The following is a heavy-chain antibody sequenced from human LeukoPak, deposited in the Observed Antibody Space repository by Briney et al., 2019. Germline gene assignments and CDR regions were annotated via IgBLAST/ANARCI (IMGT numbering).Heavy chain of an antibody. D-gene: IGHD4-17*01. V-gene: IGHV4-59*08. J-gene: IGHJ4*02. CDR2: IYYSGST. Sequence: PSETLSLTCTVSGGSISSYNWSWIRQPPGKGLEWIGYIYYSGSTNYNPSLKSRVTISVDTSKNQFSLKLSSVTAADTAVYYCARLQPRTTVTSYYFDYWGQGTLVTVSS. CDR1: GGSISSYN. CDR3: ARLQPRTTVTSYYFDY.